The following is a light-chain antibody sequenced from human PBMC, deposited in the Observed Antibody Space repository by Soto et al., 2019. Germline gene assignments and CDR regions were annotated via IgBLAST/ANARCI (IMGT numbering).Light chain of an antibody. CDR1: SSDVGAYDY. V-gene: IGLV2-8*01. Sequence: QSALAQPPSASGSPGQSVTISCTGTSSDVGAYDYVSWYQQHPGKAPKLMIYELNKRPSGVPDRFSGSKSGNTASLTVSGLQAEDEADYYCSSFAGSNNSPYVFGTGTKVTVL. CDR3: SSFAGSNNSPYV. CDR2: ELN. J-gene: IGLJ1*01.